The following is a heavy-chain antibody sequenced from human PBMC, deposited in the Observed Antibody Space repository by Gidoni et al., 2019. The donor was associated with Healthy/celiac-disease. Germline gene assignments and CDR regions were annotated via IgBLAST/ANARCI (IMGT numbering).Heavy chain of an antibody. D-gene: IGHD6-19*01. CDR2: ISYDGSNK. Sequence: QVQLVESGGGVVQPGRSLRLSCAASGFTFSSYGMHWVRQAPGKGLELVAVISYDGSNKYYADSVKGRFTISRDNSKNTLYLQMNSLRAEDTAVYYCAKSQWLVRQGAFDIWDQGTMVTVSS. V-gene: IGHV3-30*18. CDR3: AKSQWLVRQGAFDI. CDR1: GFTFSSYG. J-gene: IGHJ3*02.